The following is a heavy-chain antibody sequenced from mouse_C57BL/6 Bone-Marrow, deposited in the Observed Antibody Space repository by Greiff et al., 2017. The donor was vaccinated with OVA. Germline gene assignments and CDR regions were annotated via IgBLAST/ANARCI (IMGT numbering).Heavy chain of an antibody. V-gene: IGHV1-54*01. CDR3: ARARGAMDD. Sequence: QVQLQQSGAELVRPGTSVKVSCKASGYAFTNYLIEWVKQRPGQGLEWIGVINPGSGGTNYNEKFKGKATLTADKSSSTAYMQLSSLTSEDSAVYFCARARGAMDDWGQGTSVTVSS. J-gene: IGHJ4*01. CDR1: GYAFTNYL. CDR2: INPGSGGT.